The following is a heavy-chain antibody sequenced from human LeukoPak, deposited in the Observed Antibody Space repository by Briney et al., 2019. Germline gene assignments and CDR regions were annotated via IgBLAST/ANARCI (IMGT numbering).Heavy chain of an antibody. CDR3: ATGYSYGYLLND. CDR2: IIPIFGIA. V-gene: IGHV1-69*04. CDR1: GGTFSSYA. J-gene: IGHJ4*02. Sequence: ASVKVSCKASGGTFSSYAISWVRQAPGQGLEWMGRIIPIFGIANYAQKFQGRVTITADKSTSTAYMELSSQRSEDTAVYYCATGYSYGYLLNDWGQGTLVTVSS. D-gene: IGHD5-18*01.